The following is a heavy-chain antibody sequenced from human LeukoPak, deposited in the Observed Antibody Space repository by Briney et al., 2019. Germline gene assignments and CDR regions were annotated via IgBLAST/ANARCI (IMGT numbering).Heavy chain of an antibody. CDR1: GGSFSGYY. Sequence: SETLSLTCAVYGGSFSGYYWSWIRQPPGKGLEWIGEIDHSGRTNSNAPLKSRVTISVDMSKNQFSLRLSSVTAAGTAVYYCARKSILTAGRKPYDFWDQGTLVTVSP. D-gene: IGHD6-13*01. V-gene: IGHV4-34*01. J-gene: IGHJ4*02. CDR2: IDHSGRT. CDR3: ARKSILTAGRKPYDF.